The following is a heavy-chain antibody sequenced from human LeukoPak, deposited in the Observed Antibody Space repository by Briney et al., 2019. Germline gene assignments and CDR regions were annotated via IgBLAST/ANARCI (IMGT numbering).Heavy chain of an antibody. J-gene: IGHJ4*02. CDR1: SGSFSGYY. CDR2: INHSGST. CDR3: ARSIAVAESGFDY. V-gene: IGHV4-34*01. Sequence: PSETLSLTCAVYSGSFSGYYWSWIRQPPGKGLEWIGEINHSGSTNYNPSLKSRVTISVDTSKNQFSLKLSSVTAADTAVYYCARSIAVAESGFDYWGQGTLVTVSS. D-gene: IGHD6-19*01.